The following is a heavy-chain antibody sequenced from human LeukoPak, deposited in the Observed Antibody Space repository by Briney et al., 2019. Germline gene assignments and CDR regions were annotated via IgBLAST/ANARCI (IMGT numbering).Heavy chain of an antibody. V-gene: IGHV3-33*01. Sequence: GGSLRLSCAASGFVFSSYGMHWVRQAPGKGLEWVAVIWYDGSNKYYADSVKGRFTISRDNSKNTLYLQMNSLRAEDTAVYYCARDREAFLLEWLHWFDPWGQGTLVTVSS. D-gene: IGHD3-3*01. CDR1: GFVFSSYG. CDR2: IWYDGSNK. CDR3: ARDREAFLLEWLHWFDP. J-gene: IGHJ5*02.